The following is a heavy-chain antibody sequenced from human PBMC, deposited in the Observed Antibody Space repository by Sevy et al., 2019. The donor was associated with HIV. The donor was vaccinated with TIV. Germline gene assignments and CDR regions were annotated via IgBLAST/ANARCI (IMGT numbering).Heavy chain of an antibody. J-gene: IGHJ1*01. CDR2: ITWNSGSI. D-gene: IGHD4-17*01. V-gene: IGHV3-9*01. Sequence: GGSLRLSCAASGFTFDDYAMHWVRQAPGKGLEWVSSITWNSGSIDYADSVKGRFTMSRDNVKNFLYLQMNSLRAEDTAFYYCARDLYPPTTVLRGYFRYWGQGTLVTVSS. CDR3: ARDLYPPTTVLRGYFRY. CDR1: GFTFDDYA.